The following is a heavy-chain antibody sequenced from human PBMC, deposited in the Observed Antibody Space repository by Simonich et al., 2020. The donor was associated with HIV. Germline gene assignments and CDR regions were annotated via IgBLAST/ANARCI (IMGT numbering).Heavy chain of an antibody. V-gene: IGHV4-34*01. CDR3: ARAGLTMVRGVPASFDV. Sequence: QVQLQQWGAGLLKPSETLSLTCAVYGGSFSSYYWNWIRQPPGKGLEWIGAIDHSENNKYNPSLKSRVTISVDTSKNQFSLKLRSVTAADTAVYYCARAGLTMVRGVPASFDVWGQGTMVTVSS. D-gene: IGHD3-10*01. CDR2: IDHSENN. CDR1: GGSFSSYY. J-gene: IGHJ3*01.